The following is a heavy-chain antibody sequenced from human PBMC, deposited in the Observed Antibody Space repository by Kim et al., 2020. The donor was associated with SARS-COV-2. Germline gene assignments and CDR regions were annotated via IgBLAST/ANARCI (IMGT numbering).Heavy chain of an antibody. CDR2: IWYDGSNK. Sequence: GGSLRLSCAASGFTFSSYGMHWVRQAPGKGLEWVAVIWYDGSNKYYADSVKGRFTISRDNSKNTLYLQMNSLRAEDTAVYHCARDGGITMVRGVRFDYWGQGTLVTVSS. V-gene: IGHV3-33*01. CDR1: GFTFSSYG. J-gene: IGHJ4*02. D-gene: IGHD3-10*01. CDR3: ARDGGITMVRGVRFDY.